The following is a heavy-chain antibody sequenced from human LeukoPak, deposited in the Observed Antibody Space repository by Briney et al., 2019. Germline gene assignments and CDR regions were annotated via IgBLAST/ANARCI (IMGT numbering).Heavy chain of an antibody. CDR3: ARGGPLYYYDSSGYLGY. CDR2: IYYSGST. D-gene: IGHD3-22*01. J-gene: IGHJ4*02. Sequence: SETLSLTCTVSGGSISSSSYYWGWIRQPPGKGLEWIGSIYYSGSTYYNPSLKSRVTISVDTSKNQFSLKLSSVTAADTAVYYCARGGPLYYYDSSGYLGYWGQGTLVTVSS. CDR1: GGSISSSSYY. V-gene: IGHV4-39*07.